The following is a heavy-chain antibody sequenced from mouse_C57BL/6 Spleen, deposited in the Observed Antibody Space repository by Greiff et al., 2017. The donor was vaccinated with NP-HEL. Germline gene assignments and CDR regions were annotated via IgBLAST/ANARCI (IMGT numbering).Heavy chain of an antibody. Sequence: EVMLVESGGGLVKPGGSLKLSCAASGFTFSSYAMSWVRQTPEKRLEWVATISDGGSYTYYPDNVKGRFTISRDNAKNNLYLQMSHLKSEDTAMYYCARDQVITTVVGAMDYWGQGTSVTISS. D-gene: IGHD1-1*01. CDR2: ISDGGSYT. J-gene: IGHJ4*01. V-gene: IGHV5-4*01. CDR1: GFTFSSYA. CDR3: ARDQVITTVVGAMDY.